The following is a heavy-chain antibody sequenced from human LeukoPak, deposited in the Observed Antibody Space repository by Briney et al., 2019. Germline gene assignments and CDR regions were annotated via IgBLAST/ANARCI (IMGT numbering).Heavy chain of an antibody. V-gene: IGHV3-21*01. CDR1: GFTFSSYS. CDR2: ISSSSSYI. Sequence: GGSLRLSCAASGFTFSSYSMNWVRQAPGKGLEWVSSISSSSSYIYYADSVKGRFTISRDNAKNSLYLQMNSLRAEDTAVYYCASGLGIVGATPLGDAFDIWGQGTMVTVSS. CDR3: ASGLGIVGATPLGDAFDI. J-gene: IGHJ3*02. D-gene: IGHD1-26*01.